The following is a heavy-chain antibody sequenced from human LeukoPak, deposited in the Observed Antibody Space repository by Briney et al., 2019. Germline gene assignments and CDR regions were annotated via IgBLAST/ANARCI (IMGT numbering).Heavy chain of an antibody. Sequence: GGSLRLSCAASGFTFSSYAMSWVRQAPGKGLEWVSSISGSGGSTYYADSVNGRFTISRDNSKNTLYLQMNSLRAEDTAVYYCAKFGVVIIEYYYYYMDVWGKGTTVTVSS. CDR3: AKFGVVIIEYYYYYMDV. D-gene: IGHD3-3*01. CDR2: ISGSGGST. V-gene: IGHV3-23*01. CDR1: GFTFSSYA. J-gene: IGHJ6*03.